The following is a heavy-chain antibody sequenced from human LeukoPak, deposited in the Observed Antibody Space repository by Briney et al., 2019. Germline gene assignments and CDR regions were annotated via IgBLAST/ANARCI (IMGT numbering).Heavy chain of an antibody. Sequence: GGSLRLSCAASGFTFSNAWMNWVRQAPGKGLEWVASINHNGNVNYYVDSVKGRFTISRDNAKNSLYLQMSNLRAEDTAVYFCARGGGLDVWGQGATVTVSS. CDR1: GFTFSNAW. CDR2: INHNGNVN. J-gene: IGHJ6*02. CDR3: ARGGGLDV. D-gene: IGHD3-16*01. V-gene: IGHV3-7*03.